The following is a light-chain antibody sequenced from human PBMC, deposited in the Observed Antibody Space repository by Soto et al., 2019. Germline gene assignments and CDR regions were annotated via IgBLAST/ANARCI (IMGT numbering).Light chain of an antibody. CDR3: LLFFSGVPV. J-gene: IGLJ1*01. V-gene: IGLV7-46*01. Sequence: QAVVTQEPSLTVSPGGTVTRTCGSNTGAVTNYHYPHWFQQRPGQAPRTLIYDATEKPPWTPVRFSGSLLGDKAAMPLSGAQPEDEDEYYCLLFFSGVPVFRLGTKVTVL. CDR2: DAT. CDR1: TGAVTNYHY.